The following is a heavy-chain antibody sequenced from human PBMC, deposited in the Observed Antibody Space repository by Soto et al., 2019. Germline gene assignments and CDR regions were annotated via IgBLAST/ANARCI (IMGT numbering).Heavy chain of an antibody. CDR1: GGSVSSGSYY. CDR3: ARGDDSSGYYPYNWFDP. V-gene: IGHV4-61*01. J-gene: IGHJ5*02. CDR2: IYYSGST. Sequence: QVQLQESGPGLVKPSETLSLTCTVSGGSVSSGSYYWSWIRQPPGKGLEWIGYIYYSGSTNYNPSLKSRVTISVDTSKNQFSLKLSSVTAADTAVYYCARGDDSSGYYPYNWFDPWGQGTLVTVSS. D-gene: IGHD3-22*01.